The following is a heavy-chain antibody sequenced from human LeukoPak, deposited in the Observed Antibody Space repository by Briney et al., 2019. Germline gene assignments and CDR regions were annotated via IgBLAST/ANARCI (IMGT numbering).Heavy chain of an antibody. Sequence: GGSLRLSCAASGFTFSSYWMSWVRQAPGKGLEWVANIKHDGSEKYYVDSVKGRFTISRDNAKNSLYLQMNSLRAENTAVYYCAELGITMIGGVWGKGTTVTISS. CDR1: GFTFSSYW. D-gene: IGHD3-10*02. J-gene: IGHJ6*04. CDR2: IKHDGSEK. V-gene: IGHV3-7*01. CDR3: AELGITMIGGV.